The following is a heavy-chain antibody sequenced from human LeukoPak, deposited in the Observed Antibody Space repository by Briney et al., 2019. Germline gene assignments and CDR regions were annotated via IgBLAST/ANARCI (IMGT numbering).Heavy chain of an antibody. V-gene: IGHV3-74*01. Sequence: GGSLRLSCVASTFTFSSHWMHWVRQAPGKGLVWVSRINPDGCATSYADSVRGRFTISRDNAKDTLYLQMNSLRVEDTALYYCAKDRITATPYYFDFWGQGTLVTVSS. J-gene: IGHJ4*02. CDR2: INPDGCAT. D-gene: IGHD1-20*01. CDR3: AKDRITATPYYFDF. CDR1: TFTFSSHW.